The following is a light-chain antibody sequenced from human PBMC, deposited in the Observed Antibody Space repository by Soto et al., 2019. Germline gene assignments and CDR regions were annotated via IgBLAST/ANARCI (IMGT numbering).Light chain of an antibody. CDR3: QQYNSYSLT. V-gene: IGKV1-5*03. J-gene: IGKJ4*01. Sequence: DIQMTQSPSTLSASVGDRVTITCRASQSISSWLAWYQQKPGKAPKVLIYGASSLESGVPSRFSGSGSGTEFSLTISSLQPDDFATYYCQQYNSYSLTFGGGTKVEIK. CDR2: GAS. CDR1: QSISSW.